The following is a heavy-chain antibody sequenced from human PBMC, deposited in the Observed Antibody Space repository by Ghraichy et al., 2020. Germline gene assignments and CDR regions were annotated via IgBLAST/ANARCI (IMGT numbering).Heavy chain of an antibody. CDR3: ARSWFGENYGMDV. D-gene: IGHD3-10*01. J-gene: IGHJ6*02. CDR2: IKQDETEK. CDR1: GFTFSNYF. V-gene: IGHV3-7*01. Sequence: GESLNISCSASGFTFSNYFMSWVRQAPGKGLEWVANIKQDETEKFYVDSVRGRFTVSRDNAKNSLYLQMNSLTGEDTAVYYCARSWFGENYGMDVWGQGTTVTVSS.